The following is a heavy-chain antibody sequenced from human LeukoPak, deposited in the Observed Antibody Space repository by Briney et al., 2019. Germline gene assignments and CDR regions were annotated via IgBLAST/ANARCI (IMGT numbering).Heavy chain of an antibody. CDR3: ARGYIVPAASDY. CDR2: IYYSGST. D-gene: IGHD2-2*01. Sequence: SQTLSLTCTVPGGSISSGGYYWSWIRQHPGKGLEWIGYIYYSGSTYYNPSLKSRVTISVDTSKNQFSLKLSSVTAADTAVYYCARGYIVPAASDYWGQGTLVTVSS. CDR1: GGSISSGGYY. J-gene: IGHJ4*02. V-gene: IGHV4-31*03.